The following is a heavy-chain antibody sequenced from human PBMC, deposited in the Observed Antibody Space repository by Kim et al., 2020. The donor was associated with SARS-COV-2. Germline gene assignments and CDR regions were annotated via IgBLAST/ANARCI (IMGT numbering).Heavy chain of an antibody. CDR3: ARDARPHWYFDL. J-gene: IGHJ2*01. CDR2: IWYDGSNK. Sequence: GGSLRLSCAASGFTFSSYGMHWVRQAPGKGLEWVAVIWYDGSNKYYADSVKGRFTISRDNSKNTLYLQMNSLRAEDTAVYYCARDARPHWYFDLWGRGTLVTVSS. V-gene: IGHV3-33*01. CDR1: GFTFSSYG.